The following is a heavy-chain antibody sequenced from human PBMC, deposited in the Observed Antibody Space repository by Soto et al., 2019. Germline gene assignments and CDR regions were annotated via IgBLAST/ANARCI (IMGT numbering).Heavy chain of an antibody. J-gene: IGHJ4*02. CDR3: ARLGWELLSGRRYFDY. V-gene: IGHV1-18*04. D-gene: IGHD1-26*01. CDR1: GYTFSDFA. Sequence: QVLLVQSGSEVKKPGASMKVSCQTSGYTFSDFALTWVRQVPDKGLEWLGWISPYTGKTNYARRVHDRVPLTTDTSTRTAYLELRSLTYDDTAVYYCARLGWELLSGRRYFDYWGQGTLVTVSS. CDR2: ISPYTGKT.